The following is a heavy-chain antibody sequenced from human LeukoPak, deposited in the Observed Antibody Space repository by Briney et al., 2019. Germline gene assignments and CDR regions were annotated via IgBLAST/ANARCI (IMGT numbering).Heavy chain of an antibody. J-gene: IGHJ4*02. D-gene: IGHD2-15*01. CDR1: GGSISSGSHY. CDR3: ARERCSGGSCYSAY. V-gene: IGHV4-61*02. CDR2: IYTSGST. Sequence: SETLSLTCTVSGGSISSGSHYWSWIRQPAGKGLEWIGRIYTSGSTNYNPSLKSRVTISVDTSKNQFSLKLSSVTAADTAVYYCARERCSGGSCYSAYWGQGTLVTVSS.